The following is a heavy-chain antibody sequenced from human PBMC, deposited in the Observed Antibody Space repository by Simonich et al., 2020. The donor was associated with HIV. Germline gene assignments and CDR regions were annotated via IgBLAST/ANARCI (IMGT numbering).Heavy chain of an antibody. CDR1: GGSFSGYY. V-gene: IGHV4-34*12. CDR3: ARLTAGGLGEYFQH. Sequence: QVQLQQWGAGLLKPSETLSLTCAVYGGSFSGYYWSWIRQPPGKGLEWIGEIIHSETTTYNPPFKSRVTIAGDTSKNQLSLKLSSVTAADTAVYYCARLTAGGLGEYFQHWGQGTLVTVSS. CDR2: IIHSETT. D-gene: IGHD6-13*01. J-gene: IGHJ1*01.